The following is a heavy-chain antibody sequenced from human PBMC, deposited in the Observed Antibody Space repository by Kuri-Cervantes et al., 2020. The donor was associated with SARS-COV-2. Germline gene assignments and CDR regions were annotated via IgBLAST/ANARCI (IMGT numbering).Heavy chain of an antibody. Sequence: ASVKVSCKASGYSFTTSGISWVRQAPGQGLDWMGRISPYSGNTEYAQKLQGRVTMTTDTPTSTAYMELRSLRSDDTAVYYCARSYSSSRELDYWGQGTLVTVSS. D-gene: IGHD6-13*01. V-gene: IGHV1-18*01. CDR1: GYSFTTSG. J-gene: IGHJ4*02. CDR3: ARSYSSSRELDY. CDR2: ISPYSGNT.